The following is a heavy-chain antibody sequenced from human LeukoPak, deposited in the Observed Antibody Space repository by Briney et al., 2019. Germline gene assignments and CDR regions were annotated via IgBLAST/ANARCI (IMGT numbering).Heavy chain of an antibody. CDR3: ARGDDYVWGSYRYMGIDY. CDR1: GFTFSSYS. V-gene: IGHV3-21*01. J-gene: IGHJ4*02. D-gene: IGHD3-16*02. Sequence: RSGGSLRLSCAASGFTFSSYSMNWVRQAPGKGLEWVSSISSSSSYIYYADSVKGRFTISRDNAKNSLNLQMNSLRAEDTAVYYCARGDDYVWGSYRYMGIDYWGQGTLVTVSS. CDR2: ISSSSSYI.